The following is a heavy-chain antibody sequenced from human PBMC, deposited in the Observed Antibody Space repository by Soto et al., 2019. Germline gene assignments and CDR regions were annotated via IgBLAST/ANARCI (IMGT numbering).Heavy chain of an antibody. CDR2: IRSKANSYAT. V-gene: IGHV3-73*01. CDR3: TSSWIQLWLSPVDRDYYYGMDV. Sequence: GGSLRLSCAASGFTFSGSAMHWVRQASGKGLEWVGRIRSKANSYATAYAASVKGRFTISRDDSKNTAYPQMNSLKTEDTAVYYCTSSWIQLWLSPVDRDYYYGMDVWGQGTTVTVSS. J-gene: IGHJ6*02. D-gene: IGHD5-18*01. CDR1: GFTFSGSA.